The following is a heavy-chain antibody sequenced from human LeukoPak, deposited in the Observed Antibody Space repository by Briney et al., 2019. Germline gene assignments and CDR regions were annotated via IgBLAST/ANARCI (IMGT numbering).Heavy chain of an antibody. J-gene: IGHJ4*02. D-gene: IGHD5-24*01. Sequence: PGGSLRLSCAASGFSFSTSAMDCLQNDGSENYYADSVKGRFTISRDNAKNSLFLQMNSLRAEDTAVYYCARGPYKYVRSANPDYWGQGTLVTVSS. V-gene: IGHV3-30*12. CDR1: GFSFSTSA. CDR3: ARGPYKYVRSANPDY. CDR2: NDGSEN.